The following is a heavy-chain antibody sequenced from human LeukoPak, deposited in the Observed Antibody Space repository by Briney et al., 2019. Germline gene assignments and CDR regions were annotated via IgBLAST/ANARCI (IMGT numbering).Heavy chain of an antibody. D-gene: IGHD6-13*01. CDR1: GGSISSSSYY. CDR3: ARHLRGSRWYFDY. V-gene: IGHV4-39*01. J-gene: IGHJ4*02. CDR2: IYYSGAT. Sequence: SETLSLTCTVSGGSISSSSYYWGWIRQPPGEGLEWIGNIYYSGATYYNPSLKSRVTISVDTSKNHFSLRLSSVTAADTAVYYCARHLRGSRWYFDYWGQGTLVTVSS.